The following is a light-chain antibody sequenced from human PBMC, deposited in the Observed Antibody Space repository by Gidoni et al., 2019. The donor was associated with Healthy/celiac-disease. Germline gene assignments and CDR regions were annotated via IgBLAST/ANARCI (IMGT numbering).Light chain of an antibody. CDR1: NIGSKS. J-gene: IGLJ2*01. V-gene: IGLV3-21*02. CDR3: QVWDSSSDHVV. CDR2: DDS. Sequence: SYVLTQPPSVSVAPGQTARITCGGNNIGSKSVNWYQQTPGQAPELVVYDDSDRHSGLPERFSGSNSVNTATLTSSRVEAGDEADYDCQVWDSSSDHVVVGGGTKLTVL.